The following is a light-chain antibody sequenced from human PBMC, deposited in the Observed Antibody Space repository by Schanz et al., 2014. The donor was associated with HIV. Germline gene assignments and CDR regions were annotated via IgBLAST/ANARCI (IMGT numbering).Light chain of an antibody. CDR3: QQYNDWPPIT. J-gene: IGKJ5*01. V-gene: IGKV3-11*01. CDR2: DAS. CDR1: QSVRSSS. Sequence: EIVLTQSPGTLSLFPGERAALSCRASQSVRSSSLAWYQLKPGQAPRLLIYDASNRATGIPARFSGSGSGTDFTLTISSLEPEDFAVYYCQQYNDWPPITFGQGTRLEIK.